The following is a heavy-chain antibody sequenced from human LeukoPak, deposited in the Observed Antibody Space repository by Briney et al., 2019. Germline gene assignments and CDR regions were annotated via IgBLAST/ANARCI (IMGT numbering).Heavy chain of an antibody. Sequence: PSETLSLTCTVSGGSISSYYWSWIRQPAGKGLEWIGRIYTSGSTNYNPSLKSRLTMSVDTSKNQFSLKLSSVTAADTAVYYCARGPGIAVATKNYYYYGMDVWGQGTTVTVSS. D-gene: IGHD6-19*01. J-gene: IGHJ6*02. CDR3: ARGPGIAVATKNYYYYGMDV. V-gene: IGHV4-4*07. CDR1: GGSISSYY. CDR2: IYTSGST.